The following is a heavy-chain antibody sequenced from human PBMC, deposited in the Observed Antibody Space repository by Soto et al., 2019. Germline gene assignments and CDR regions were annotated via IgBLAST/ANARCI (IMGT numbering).Heavy chain of an antibody. J-gene: IGHJ4*02. CDR1: ICTFSDYG. V-gene: IGHV3-30*18. Sequence: PVGSLRLSCASAICTFSDYGLHCVRHSPGKWLQWLATISHHGIRTHYADSVMGRFTISRDNFKKVVYMHLSGLRVEDTAIYYCAKEWVGGSNYYQLDYWGQGTAVSVSS. CDR3: AKEWVGGSNYYQLDY. D-gene: IGHD1-26*01. CDR2: ISHHGIRT.